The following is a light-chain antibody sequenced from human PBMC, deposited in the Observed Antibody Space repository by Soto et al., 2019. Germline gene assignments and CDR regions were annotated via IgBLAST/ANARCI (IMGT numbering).Light chain of an antibody. CDR2: KAS. J-gene: IGKJ1*01. CDR1: QTISSW. Sequence: IQMTHSPSTLSGSVGDRVTITCRASQTISSWLAWYQQKPGKAPKLLIYKASTLKSGVPSRFSGSGSGTEFTLTISSLQPDDFETYYCQHYNSYSEAFGQGTKV. CDR3: QHYNSYSEA. V-gene: IGKV1-5*03.